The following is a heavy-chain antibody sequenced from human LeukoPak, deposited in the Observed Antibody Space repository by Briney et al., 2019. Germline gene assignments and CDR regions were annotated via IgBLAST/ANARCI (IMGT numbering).Heavy chain of an antibody. CDR3: ARRSGSGSYYNYFHY. Sequence: SQTLSLTCTVSGGSISSGSYYWSWIREPAGTILEWIGRIYTSGTTNYNPSLKSRVTISVDTSKNQFSLKLSSVTAADTAVYYCARRSGSGSYYNYFHYWGQGTLVTVSS. CDR2: IYTSGTT. J-gene: IGHJ4*02. V-gene: IGHV4-61*02. D-gene: IGHD3-10*01. CDR1: GGSISSGSYY.